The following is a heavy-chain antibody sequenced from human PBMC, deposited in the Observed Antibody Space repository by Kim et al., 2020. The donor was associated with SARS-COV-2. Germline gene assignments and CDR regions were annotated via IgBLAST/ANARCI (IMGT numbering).Heavy chain of an antibody. D-gene: IGHD3-16*01. CDR3: ARDDGGLNSFDY. V-gene: IGHV3-21*01. Sequence: YYADSVKGRFTSSRDNAKNSLYLQMNSLRAEDTAVYYCARDDGGLNSFDYWGQGTLVTVSS. J-gene: IGHJ4*02.